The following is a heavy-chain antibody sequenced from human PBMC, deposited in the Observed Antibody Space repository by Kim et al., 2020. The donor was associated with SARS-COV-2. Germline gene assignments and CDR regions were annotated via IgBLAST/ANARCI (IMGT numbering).Heavy chain of an antibody. J-gene: IGHJ4*02. CDR3: ARQRGYTYGLALGY. Sequence: SPPLKSRVTISVDTSKNQFYLGLSSVTAADTAVYYCARQRGYTYGLALGYWGQGTLVVVSS. V-gene: IGHV4-34*01. D-gene: IGHD5-18*01.